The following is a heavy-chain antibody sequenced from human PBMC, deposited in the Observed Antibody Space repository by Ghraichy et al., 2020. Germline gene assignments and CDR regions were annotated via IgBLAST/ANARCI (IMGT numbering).Heavy chain of an antibody. CDR3: AKRAVQPRSGWGHPLDY. CDR1: GGFISSSGSAFY. CDR2: IHYSGIR. J-gene: IGHJ4*02. V-gene: IGHV4-39*01. D-gene: IGHD6-25*01. Sequence: SETLSLTCTVSGGFISSSGSAFYWVWIRQPPGKGLEWIGSIHYSGIRYYNPSFKSRVTISLDTSKNQFSLKLSSVTAADTAVYYCAKRAVQPRSGWGHPLDYCGQGTRVTVSS.